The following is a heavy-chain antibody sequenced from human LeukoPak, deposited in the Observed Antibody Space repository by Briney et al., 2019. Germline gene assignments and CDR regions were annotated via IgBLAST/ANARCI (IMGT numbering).Heavy chain of an antibody. V-gene: IGHV1-69*04. D-gene: IGHD2-2*01. Sequence: SVTVSCKASGGTFSSYAISWVRQAPGQGLEWMGRIIPILGIANYAQKFQDRVTLTANKSTSTAYMELSSLGSEDTAVDYCARGKKVPAAIPYYYGMDVWGQGTTVTVSS. CDR2: IIPILGIA. CDR3: ARGKKVPAAIPYYYGMDV. CDR1: GGTFSSYA. J-gene: IGHJ6*02.